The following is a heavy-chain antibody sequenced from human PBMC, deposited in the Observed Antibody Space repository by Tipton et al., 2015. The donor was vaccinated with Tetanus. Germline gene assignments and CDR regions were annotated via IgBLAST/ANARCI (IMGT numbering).Heavy chain of an antibody. CDR2: VENGGTA. J-gene: IGHJ4*02. CDR3: ARHVLALARVDPPDS. Sequence: TLSLTCTVSGDFITSTSYYWGWIRQAPGKGLEWTGAVENGGTAYYNPSLRSRVTISRDTSKNQVSLRLTSVTAADTAIYYCARHVLALARVDPPDSWGQGTLVTVSS. D-gene: IGHD3-10*01. CDR1: GDFITSTSYY. V-gene: IGHV4-39*01.